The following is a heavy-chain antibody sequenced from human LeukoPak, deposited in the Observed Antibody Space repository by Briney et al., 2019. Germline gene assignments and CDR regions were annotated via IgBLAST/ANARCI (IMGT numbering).Heavy chain of an antibody. V-gene: IGHV3-64D*06. J-gene: IGHJ4*02. Sequence: GGSLRLSCSASGFTFTSHVMHWVRQAPGKGLQYVSGISMNVQTTYYAGSVKGRFTISRDSSKNTVYLRMNSLTAEDTAVYYCVREGLERRTNFDYWGQGTLVSVSS. D-gene: IGHD1-1*01. CDR1: GFTFTSHV. CDR3: VREGLERRTNFDY. CDR2: ISMNVQTT.